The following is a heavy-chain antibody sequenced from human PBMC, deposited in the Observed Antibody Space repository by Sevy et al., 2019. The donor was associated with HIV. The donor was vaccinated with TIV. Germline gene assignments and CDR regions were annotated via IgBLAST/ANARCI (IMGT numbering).Heavy chain of an antibody. D-gene: IGHD3-3*01. CDR1: GFTVSSNY. J-gene: IGHJ6*02. CDR3: ARGSYYDFWSGHSYGMDV. Sequence: GGSLRLSCAASGFTVSSNYMSWVRQAPGKGLEWVSVIYSGGDTYYADSVKGRFTISRDNSKNTLYLQMNSLRAEDTAVYYCARGSYYDFWSGHSYGMDVWGQWTTVTVSS. V-gene: IGHV3-53*01. CDR2: IYSGGDT.